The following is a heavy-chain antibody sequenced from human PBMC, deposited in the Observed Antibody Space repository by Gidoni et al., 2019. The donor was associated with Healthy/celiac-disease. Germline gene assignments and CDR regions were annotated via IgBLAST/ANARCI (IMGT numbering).Heavy chain of an antibody. Sequence: EVQLVESGGGLVKPGGSLRPSCAASGVPFSSYSMNWVRPAPGKGLEWVSSISSSSSYIYYADSVKGRFTISRDNAKNSLYLQMNSLRAEDTAVYYCARAPAGAAYYFDYWGQGTLVTVSS. CDR3: ARAPAGAAYYFDY. V-gene: IGHV3-21*01. CDR2: ISSSSSYI. CDR1: GVPFSSYS. J-gene: IGHJ4*02. D-gene: IGHD3-10*01.